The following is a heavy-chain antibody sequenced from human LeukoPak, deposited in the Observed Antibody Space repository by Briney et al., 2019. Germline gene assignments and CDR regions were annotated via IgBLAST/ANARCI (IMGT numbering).Heavy chain of an antibody. CDR3: ARERYAEAARFDP. Sequence: GASVKVSCKASGGTFSSYAISWVRQAPGQGLEWMGGIIPIFGTANYAQKFQGRVTIAADESTSTAYMELSSVRSEDTAVYYCARERYAEAARFDPWGQGTLVTVSS. V-gene: IGHV1-69*13. J-gene: IGHJ5*02. CDR1: GGTFSSYA. D-gene: IGHD6-6*01. CDR2: IIPIFGTA.